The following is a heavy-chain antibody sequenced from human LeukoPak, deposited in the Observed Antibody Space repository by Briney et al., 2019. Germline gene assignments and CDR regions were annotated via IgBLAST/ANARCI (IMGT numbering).Heavy chain of an antibody. V-gene: IGHV4-34*01. CDR1: CGSFSGYY. CDR3: ARGPNDYVWGSYRLYYYYMDV. CDR2: INHSGST. D-gene: IGHD3-16*02. J-gene: IGHJ6*03. Sequence: SSETLSLTCAVYCGSFSGYYWSWIRQPPGKGLEWIGEINHSGSTNYNPSLKSRVTISVDTSKNQFSLKLSSVTAADTAVYYCARGPNDYVWGSYRLYYYYMDVWGKGTTVTVSS.